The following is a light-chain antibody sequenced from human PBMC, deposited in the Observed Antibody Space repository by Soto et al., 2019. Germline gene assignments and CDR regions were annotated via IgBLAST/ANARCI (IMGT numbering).Light chain of an antibody. Sequence: EIVLTQSPATLSLSPGERATLSCRASQSVSSYLAWYQQKPGQAPRLLIYDASNRATGIPARFSVSGSGTDFTLTISSLEPEDFAVYYCQRRSNSFGGGTKVEIK. CDR2: DAS. J-gene: IGKJ4*01. CDR1: QSVSSY. CDR3: QRRSNS. V-gene: IGKV3-11*01.